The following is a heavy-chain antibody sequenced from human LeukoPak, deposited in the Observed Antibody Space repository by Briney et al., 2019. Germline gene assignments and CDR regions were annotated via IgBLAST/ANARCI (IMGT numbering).Heavy chain of an antibody. Sequence: GGSLSLSYTASGFLFDDYAKHGVRQAPGKGLEWVSSFSWNSGRIGYADYVTGRFTRFRNYAKNSLYLQMNSLRGEDTALYYCAKGPYGHYINFDYMDDWGQGTMVIVSS. CDR1: GFLFDDYA. J-gene: IGHJ4*02. D-gene: IGHD4-17*01. V-gene: IGHV3-9*01. CDR3: AKGPYGHYINFDYMDD. CDR2: FSWNSGRI.